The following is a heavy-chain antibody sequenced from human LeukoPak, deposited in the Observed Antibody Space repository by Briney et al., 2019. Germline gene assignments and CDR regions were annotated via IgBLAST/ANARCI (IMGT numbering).Heavy chain of an antibody. J-gene: IGHJ5*02. CDR2: IIPIFGTA. V-gene: IGHV1-69*05. D-gene: IGHD3-16*02. Sequence: SVKVSCKASGGTFSSYAISWVRQAPGQRLEWMGRIIPIFGTANYAQKFQGRVTITTDESTSTAYMELSSLRSEDTAVYYCAPAYVWGSYRWSPWGQGTLVTVSS. CDR3: APAYVWGSYRWSP. CDR1: GGTFSSYA.